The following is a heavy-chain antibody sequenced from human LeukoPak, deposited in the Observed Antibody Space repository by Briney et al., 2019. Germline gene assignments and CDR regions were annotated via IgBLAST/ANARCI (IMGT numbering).Heavy chain of an antibody. V-gene: IGHV3-30*18. D-gene: IGHD5-18*01. J-gene: IGHJ4*02. CDR3: AKGYSYGDY. CDR1: GFTFSSYG. CDR2: ISYDGSNK. Sequence: GRSLRLSCAASGFTFSSYGMHWVRQAPGKGLEWVALISYDGSNKYYADSVKGRFTISRDNSKNTLYLQMNSLRPEDTAVYYCAKGYSYGDYWGQGTLVTVSS.